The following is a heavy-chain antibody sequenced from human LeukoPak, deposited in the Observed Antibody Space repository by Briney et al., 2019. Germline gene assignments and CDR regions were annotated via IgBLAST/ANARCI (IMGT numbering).Heavy chain of an antibody. CDR2: MHYSGAT. Sequence: PSETLSLTCTVSGGSINYDYWSWIRQSPGKRLEWIGYMHYSGATNYSPSLNSRVTISVDTSKNQFSLKLSSVTAADTALYYCATLRGASTAVFDSWGQGTLVTVSS. J-gene: IGHJ4*02. V-gene: IGHV4-59*08. CDR1: GGSINYDY. D-gene: IGHD2-21*02. CDR3: ATLRGASTAVFDS.